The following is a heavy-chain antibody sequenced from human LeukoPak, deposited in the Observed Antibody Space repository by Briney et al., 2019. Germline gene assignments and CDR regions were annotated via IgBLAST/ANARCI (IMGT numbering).Heavy chain of an antibody. J-gene: IGHJ4*02. CDR1: GFTFSSYA. CDR3: AKGGYYDSSGYYLFNYYFDY. Sequence: PGGSLRLSCAASGFTFSSYAMSWVRQAPGKGLEWVSAISGSGGSTYYADSVKGRFTISRDNSKNTLYLQTNSLRAEDTAVYYCAKGGYYDSSGYYLFNYYFDYWGQGTLVTVSS. V-gene: IGHV3-23*01. CDR2: ISGSGGST. D-gene: IGHD3-22*01.